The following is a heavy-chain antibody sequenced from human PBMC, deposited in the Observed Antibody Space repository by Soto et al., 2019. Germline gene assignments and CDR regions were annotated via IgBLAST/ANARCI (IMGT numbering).Heavy chain of an antibody. Sequence: EVQLVESGGGLVQPGGSLRLSCAASGFTFSSYWMHWVRQAPGKGLVWVSRIDNAGIGTNYADSVRGRFTMSRDNAKDTLYLQMNSLRVDDTGVYFCVRLGGSNGIDYWGQGTLVTVSS. V-gene: IGHV3-74*01. CDR3: VRLGGSNGIDY. CDR1: GFTFSSYW. D-gene: IGHD4-4*01. CDR2: IDNAGIGT. J-gene: IGHJ4*02.